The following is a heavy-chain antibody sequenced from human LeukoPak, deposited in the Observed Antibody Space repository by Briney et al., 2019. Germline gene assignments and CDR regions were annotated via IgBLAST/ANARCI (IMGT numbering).Heavy chain of an antibody. Sequence: GGSLRLSCAASGFTFSNFGMSWVRQAPGKGLEWVSGISGSGGTTYYADSVKGRFTISRDNSKNTLYLQMNSLRAEDTAAYYCAKAVYSSASYYFDYWGQGTLVTVSS. CDR1: GFTFSNFG. J-gene: IGHJ4*02. CDR3: AKAVYSSASYYFDY. CDR2: ISGSGGTT. V-gene: IGHV3-23*01. D-gene: IGHD6-19*01.